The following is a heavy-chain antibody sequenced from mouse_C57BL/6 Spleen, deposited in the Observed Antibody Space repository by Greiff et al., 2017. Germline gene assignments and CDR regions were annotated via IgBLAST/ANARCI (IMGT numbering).Heavy chain of an antibody. V-gene: IGHV5-9-1*02. J-gene: IGHJ2*01. CDR2: ISSGGDYL. D-gene: IGHD2-1*01. CDR1: GFTFSSYA. Sequence: VKLMESGEGLVKPGGSLKLSCAASGFTFSSYAMSWVRQTPEKRLEWVAYISSGGDYLYYADTVKVRFTISRDNARNTLYLQMSSLKSEDTAMYYCTRDPGQHYGNYGGSFDDWGQGTTLTVSS. CDR3: TRDPGQHYGNYGGSFDD.